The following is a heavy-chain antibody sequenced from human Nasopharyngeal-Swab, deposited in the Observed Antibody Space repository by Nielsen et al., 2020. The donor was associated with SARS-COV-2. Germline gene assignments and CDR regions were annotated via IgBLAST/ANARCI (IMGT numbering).Heavy chain of an antibody. CDR1: GFTFSSYG. CDR2: IWYDGSNK. D-gene: IGHD5-18*01. CDR3: AREAMVDLDY. V-gene: IGHV3-33*01. Sequence: GESLKISCAASGFTFSSYGMHWVRQAPGKGLEWVAVIWYDGSNKYYADSVKGRFTISRDNYKNTLYLQMNSLRAEDTAVYYCAREAMVDLDYWGQGTLVTVSS. J-gene: IGHJ4*02.